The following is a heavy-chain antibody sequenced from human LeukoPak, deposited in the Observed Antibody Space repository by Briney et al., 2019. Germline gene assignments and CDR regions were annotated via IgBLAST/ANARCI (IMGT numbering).Heavy chain of an antibody. Sequence: GGSLRLSCAASGFTFSTYAMSWIRQAPGKGLEWVSYISGSGTNIHYADSVKGRFTISRDNAKNSLYLQMNSLTAEDTAVYFCAREYCSGGSCYVGCDYWGQGTLVTVSS. J-gene: IGHJ4*02. D-gene: IGHD2-15*01. V-gene: IGHV3-11*01. CDR3: AREYCSGGSCYVGCDY. CDR2: ISGSGTNI. CDR1: GFTFSTYA.